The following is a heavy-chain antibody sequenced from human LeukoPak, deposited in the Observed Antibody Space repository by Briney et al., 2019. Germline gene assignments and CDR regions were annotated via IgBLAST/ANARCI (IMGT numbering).Heavy chain of an antibody. V-gene: IGHV5-51*01. CDR2: IYPGDSDT. CDR3: ATSLRGAYDV. J-gene: IGHJ3*01. CDR1: GYSFITYW. D-gene: IGHD4-17*01. Sequence: GESLKISCKGSGYSFITYWIGWVRQMPGKGLEWMGIIYPGDSDTDYSPSFRGQVIISVDKSIRTAYLQWSSLKASDTAIYYCATSLRGAYDVWGQGTMVTVSS.